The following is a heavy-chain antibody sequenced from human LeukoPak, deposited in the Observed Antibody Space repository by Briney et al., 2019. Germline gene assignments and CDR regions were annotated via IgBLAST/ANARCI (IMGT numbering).Heavy chain of an antibody. J-gene: IGHJ4*02. CDR2: INPNSGGT. CDR1: GYTFTSYD. CDR3: ARGGRTGDAWKAVDY. V-gene: IGHV1-2*02. D-gene: IGHD7-27*01. Sequence: ASVKVSCKASGYTFTSYDINWVRQAPGQGLEWLGWINPNSGGTNYAQKFQGRVTMTRDTSISTAYMDLSRLRSDDTAVYYCARGGRTGDAWKAVDYWGQGTLVTVSS.